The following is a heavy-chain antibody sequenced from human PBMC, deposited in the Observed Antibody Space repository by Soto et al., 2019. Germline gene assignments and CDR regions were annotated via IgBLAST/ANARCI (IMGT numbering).Heavy chain of an antibody. CDR1: GFPFSSYC. CDR3: ARGMGSSPTEAFDI. CDR2: INSDGSST. J-gene: IGHJ3*02. V-gene: IGHV3-74*01. D-gene: IGHD6-6*01. Sequence: GGSLRLSCSASGFPFSSYCMHWVRHAPGKGLVWVSRINSDGSSTSYADSVKGRFTISRDNAKNTLYLQMNSLRAEDTAVYYCARGMGSSPTEAFDIWGQGTMVTV.